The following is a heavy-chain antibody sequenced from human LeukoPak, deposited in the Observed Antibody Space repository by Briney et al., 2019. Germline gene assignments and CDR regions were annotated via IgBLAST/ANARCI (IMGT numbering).Heavy chain of an antibody. D-gene: IGHD3-10*01. J-gene: IGHJ5*02. CDR3: AREGGSGSYYDYNWFDP. V-gene: IGHV3-48*04. CDR1: GFTFSSYS. Sequence: AGGSLRLSCAASGFTFSSYSMNWVRQAPGKGLEWVSYISSSSSTIYYADSVKGRFTISRDNAKNSLYLQMNSLRAEDTAVYYCAREGGSGSYYDYNWFDPWGQGTLVTVSS. CDR2: ISSSSSTI.